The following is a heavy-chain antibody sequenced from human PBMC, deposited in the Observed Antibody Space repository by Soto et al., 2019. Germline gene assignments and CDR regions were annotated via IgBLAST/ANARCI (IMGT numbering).Heavy chain of an antibody. CDR3: ARGRRLMVRGPTGVYYYMDV. Sequence: SETLSLTCAVYGGSFSGYYWSWIRQPPGKGLEWIGEINHSGSTNYNPSLKSRVTISVDTSKNQFSLKLSSVTAADTAVYYCARGRRLMVRGPTGVYYYMDVWGKGTTVTVSS. CDR2: INHSGST. D-gene: IGHD3-10*01. CDR1: GGSFSGYY. V-gene: IGHV4-34*01. J-gene: IGHJ6*03.